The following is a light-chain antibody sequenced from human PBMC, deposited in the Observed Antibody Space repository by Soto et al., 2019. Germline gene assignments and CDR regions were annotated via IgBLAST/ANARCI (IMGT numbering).Light chain of an antibody. CDR2: GNN. CDR1: SANIGAAYN. V-gene: IGLV1-40*01. CDR3: QSYDSSLSGYV. J-gene: IGLJ1*01. Sequence: QHVLTQPPSVCGAPGQRVTISCTRSSANIGAAYNVDWYQQLPGTAPKLLIYGNNNRPSGVPARFSGSKSGTSASLAIAGLQAEDEGDYYCQSYDSSLSGYVFGTGTKLTVL.